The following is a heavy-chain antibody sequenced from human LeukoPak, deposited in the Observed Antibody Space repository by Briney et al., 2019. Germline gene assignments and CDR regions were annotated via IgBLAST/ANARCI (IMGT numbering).Heavy chain of an antibody. D-gene: IGHD3-3*01. CDR1: GFTFSSYG. CDR3: AKVGMVRYYYYYMDV. Sequence: GGSLRLSCAASGFTFSSYGMSWVRQAPGKGLEWVSAISGSGGTTYYGDSVKGRFTISRDNSKNTLYLQMNSLRAEDTAVYYCAKVGMVRYYYYYMDVWGKGTTVTISS. J-gene: IGHJ6*03. V-gene: IGHV3-23*01. CDR2: ISGSGGTT.